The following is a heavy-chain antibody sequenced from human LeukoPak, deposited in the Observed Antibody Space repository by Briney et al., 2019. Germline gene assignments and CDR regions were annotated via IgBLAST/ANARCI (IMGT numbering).Heavy chain of an antibody. CDR3: GRGHWGLDY. CDR1: GFTFSSYS. D-gene: IGHD7-27*01. CDR2: IDKSGGTT. J-gene: IGHJ4*02. V-gene: IGHV3-48*04. Sequence: SGGSLRLSCAASGFTFSSYSMNWVRQAPGKGLEWVAFIDKSGGTTYYADSVKGRFTISRDNAKSSLYLEMNSLRAEDTAVYYCGRGHWGLDYWGQGTLVTVSS.